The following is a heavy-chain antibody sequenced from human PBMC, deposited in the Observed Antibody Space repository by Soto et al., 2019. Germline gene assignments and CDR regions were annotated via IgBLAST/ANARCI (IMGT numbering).Heavy chain of an antibody. D-gene: IGHD6-13*01. CDR2: ISGSGGST. CDR3: AKLPYGLIAAAGSYIDY. CDR1: GFPFSSYA. Sequence: GGSLRLSCAASGFPFSSYAMSWVRQAPGKGLEWVSAISGSGGSTYYADSVKGRFTISRDNSKNTLYLQMNSLRAEDTAVYYCAKLPYGLIAAAGSYIDYWGQGTLVTVSS. V-gene: IGHV3-23*01. J-gene: IGHJ4*02.